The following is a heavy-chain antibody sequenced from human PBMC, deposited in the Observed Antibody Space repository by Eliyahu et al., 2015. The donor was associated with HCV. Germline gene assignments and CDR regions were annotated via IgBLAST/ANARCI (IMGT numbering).Heavy chain of an antibody. V-gene: IGHV3-21*01. CDR2: ISSSSSYI. D-gene: IGHD2-2*01. CDR3: ARDQDIVVVPAPSRDMDV. Sequence: EVQLVESGGGLVKPGGSLRLSCAASGFTFSSYTMNWVRPAPGEGVGWVSSISSSSSYIYYADSVKGRFTISRDNAKNSLYLQMNSLRAEDTAVYYCARDQDIVVVPAPSRDMDVWGQGTTVTVSS. CDR1: GFTFSSYT. J-gene: IGHJ6*02.